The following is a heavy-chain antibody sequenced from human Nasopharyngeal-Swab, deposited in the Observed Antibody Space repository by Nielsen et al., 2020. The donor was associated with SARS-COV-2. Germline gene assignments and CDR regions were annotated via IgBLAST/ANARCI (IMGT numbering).Heavy chain of an antibody. CDR1: GFTFSSYG. J-gene: IGHJ6*03. V-gene: IGHV3-30*18. Sequence: GESLKISCAASGFTFSSYGMHWVRQAPGKGLEWVAVILYDGSDKHYADSVKGRFTISRDNSKTTLYLQMNSLRAEETAVYYCAKADRGGSYFSEYYYYMDVWGKGTTVTVSS. D-gene: IGHD1-26*01. CDR3: AKADRGGSYFSEYYYYMDV. CDR2: ILYDGSDK.